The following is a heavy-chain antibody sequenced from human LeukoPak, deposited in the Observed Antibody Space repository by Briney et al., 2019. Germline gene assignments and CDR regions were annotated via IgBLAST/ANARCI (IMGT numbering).Heavy chain of an antibody. Sequence: GGSLRLSCAASGYAFSSHVMNWVRQAPGKGLEWVSSVSGGQDKTYYADSVKGRFTISRDHSKNTLFLQMDSLRADDTATYYCVRRAATVTSPWGAFDIWGQGTMVTVSS. V-gene: IGHV3-23*01. CDR2: VSGGQDKT. CDR1: GYAFSSHV. D-gene: IGHD4-17*01. J-gene: IGHJ3*02. CDR3: VRRAATVTSPWGAFDI.